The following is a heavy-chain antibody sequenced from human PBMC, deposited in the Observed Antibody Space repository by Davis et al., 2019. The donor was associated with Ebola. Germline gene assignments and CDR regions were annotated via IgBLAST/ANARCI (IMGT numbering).Heavy chain of an antibody. CDR2: ISSSSSTI. CDR1: GFTFSSYS. V-gene: IGHV3-48*01. J-gene: IGHJ6*02. CDR3: AKGGFRELLGLYDGMDV. D-gene: IGHD3-10*01. Sequence: GESLKISCAASGFTFSSYSMNWVRQAPGKGLEWVSYISSSSSTIYYADSVKGRFTISRDNSKNTLYLQMNSLRAEDTAVYYCAKGGFRELLGLYDGMDVWGQGTTVTVSS.